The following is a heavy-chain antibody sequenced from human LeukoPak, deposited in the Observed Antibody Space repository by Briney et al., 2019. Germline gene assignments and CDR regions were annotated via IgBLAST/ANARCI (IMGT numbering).Heavy chain of an antibody. J-gene: IGHJ6*03. CDR2: ISSSSSYI. Sequence: KPGGSLRLSCAASGFTFSSYSMDWVRQAPGKGLEWVSSISSSSSYIYYADSVKGRFTISRDNAKNSLYLQMNSLRAEDTAVYYCARDFPLLYSYGYFYYMDVWGKGTTVTVSS. CDR1: GFTFSSYS. D-gene: IGHD5-18*01. CDR3: ARDFPLLYSYGYFYYMDV. V-gene: IGHV3-21*01.